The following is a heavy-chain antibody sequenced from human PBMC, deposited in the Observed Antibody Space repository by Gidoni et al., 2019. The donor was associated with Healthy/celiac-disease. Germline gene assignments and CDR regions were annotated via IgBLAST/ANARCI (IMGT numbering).Heavy chain of an antibody. CDR3: AKSPNNQANHYDSSGRDWYFDL. CDR2: ISGSGGST. J-gene: IGHJ2*01. CDR1: GFTFSSYA. D-gene: IGHD3-22*01. V-gene: IGHV3-23*01. Sequence: EVQLLESGGGLVQPGGSLRLSCAASGFTFSSYAMSWVRQAPGKGLEWVSAISGSGGSTYYADSVKGRFTISRDNSKNTLYLQMNSLRAEDTAVYYCAKSPNNQANHYDSSGRDWYFDLWGRGTLVTVSS.